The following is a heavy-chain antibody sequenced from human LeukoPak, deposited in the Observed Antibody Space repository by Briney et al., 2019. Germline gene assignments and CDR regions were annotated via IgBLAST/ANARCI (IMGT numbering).Heavy chain of an antibody. CDR2: IYYSGST. CDR3: ARTGSTVTMLYPLDH. V-gene: IGHV4-61*05. J-gene: IGHJ4*02. CDR1: GGSISSSGYY. Sequence: PSETLSLTCTVSGGSISSSGYYWGWIRQPPGKGLEWIGYIYYSGSTNYNPSLKSRVSISVDTSKNQFSLKLSSVTAADTAVYYCARTGSTVTMLYPLDHWGQGTLVTVSS. D-gene: IGHD4-17*01.